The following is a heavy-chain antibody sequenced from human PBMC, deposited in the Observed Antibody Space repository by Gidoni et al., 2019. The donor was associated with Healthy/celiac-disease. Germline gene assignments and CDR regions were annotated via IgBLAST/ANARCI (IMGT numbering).Heavy chain of an antibody. CDR2: INTSGSN. J-gene: IGHJ5*02. CDR1: GGSIRNHY. Sequence: QVQLQESGPGLVKPSETLALTCTVSGGSIRNHYCAWVRQSAGKGLEWIGRINTSGSNTYNPSLQSRVTMLLDTSKSQFSLRLTSVTAADTAVYFCAAYPSLYDRSGYYVAWGQGTLVTVSS. CDR3: AAYPSLYDRSGYYVA. V-gene: IGHV4-4*07. D-gene: IGHD3-22*01.